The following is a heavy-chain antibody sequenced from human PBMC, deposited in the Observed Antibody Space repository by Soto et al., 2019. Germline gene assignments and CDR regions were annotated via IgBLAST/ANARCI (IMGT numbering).Heavy chain of an antibody. CDR3: ARDVGYYGSGTNYGMDV. D-gene: IGHD3-10*01. Sequence: GGSLRLSCAASGFTFSSYWMSWVRQAPGKGLEWVANIKQDGSEKYYVDSVKGRFTISRDNAKNSLYLQMNSLRAEDTAVYYCARDVGYYGSGTNYGMDVWGQGTTVTVSS. J-gene: IGHJ6*02. CDR1: GFTFSSYW. CDR2: IKQDGSEK. V-gene: IGHV3-7*03.